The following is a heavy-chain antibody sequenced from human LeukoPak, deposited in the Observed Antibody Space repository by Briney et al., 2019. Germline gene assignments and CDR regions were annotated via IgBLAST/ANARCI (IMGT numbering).Heavy chain of an antibody. V-gene: IGHV4-38-2*01. Sequence: PSETLSLTCAVSGYSISSGFNWGWIRQPPGKGLEYIGNIHHSGSTSYNPSLKSRVTISVDTSKNQFSLTLRFVIAADTAVYYCARYGHYFDYWGQGTLVTVSS. J-gene: IGHJ4*02. D-gene: IGHD3-10*01. CDR3: ARYGHYFDY. CDR2: IHHSGST. CDR1: GYSISSGFN.